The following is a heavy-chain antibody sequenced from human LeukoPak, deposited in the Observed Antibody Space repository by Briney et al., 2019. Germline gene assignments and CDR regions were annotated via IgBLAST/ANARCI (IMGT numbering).Heavy chain of an antibody. D-gene: IGHD3-3*01. CDR2: IIPIFGTA. J-gene: IGHJ6*03. CDR3: ARDHQLNYDFWSGYYTGWDYYYYYMDV. V-gene: IGHV1-69*05. CDR1: GGTFSSYA. Sequence: GASVKVSCKASGGTFSSYAISWVRQAPGQGLEWMGGIIPIFGTANYAQKFQGRVTITTDESTSTAYMELSSLRSEDTAVYYCARDHQLNYDFWSGYYTGWDYYYYYMDVWGKGTTVTVSS.